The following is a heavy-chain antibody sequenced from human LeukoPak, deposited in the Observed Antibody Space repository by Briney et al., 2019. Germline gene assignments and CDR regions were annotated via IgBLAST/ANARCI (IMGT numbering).Heavy chain of an antibody. CDR3: ARGVVSFDY. V-gene: IGHV4-34*01. Sequence: SETLSLTCAVYGVSFSGYYWSWVRQPPGKGLEWIGEINHSGSTNYNPSLKSRVTISVDTSKNQFSLKLSSVTAADTAVYYCARGVVSFDYWGQGTLVTVSS. J-gene: IGHJ4*02. D-gene: IGHD2-15*01. CDR1: GVSFSGYY. CDR2: INHSGST.